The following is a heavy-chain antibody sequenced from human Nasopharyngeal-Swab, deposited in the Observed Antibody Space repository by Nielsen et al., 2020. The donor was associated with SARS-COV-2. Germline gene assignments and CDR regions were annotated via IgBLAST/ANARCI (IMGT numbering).Heavy chain of an antibody. CDR1: GFTFSSYW. Sequence: GESLKISCAASGFTFSSYWMSWVRQAPGKGLEWVANIKEDGSEKNYVDSVKGRFTISRHNAKNSLYLQMNSLRADDTAVYYCARDTYCSGGSCYGYGMAVWGQGTTVTVSS. CDR3: ARDTYCSGGSCYGYGMAV. D-gene: IGHD2-15*01. V-gene: IGHV3-7*01. CDR2: IKEDGSEK. J-gene: IGHJ6*02.